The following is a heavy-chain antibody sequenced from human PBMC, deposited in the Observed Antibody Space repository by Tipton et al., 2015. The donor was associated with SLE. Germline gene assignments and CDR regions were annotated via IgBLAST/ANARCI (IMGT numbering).Heavy chain of an antibody. CDR3: ATPLIRPNACFAFDV. CDR2: IYVGDSDT. Sequence: VQLVQSGAEVRKPGESLKISCKSSGNNFSNSRIAWVRQMPGKGLEWMGIIYVGDSDTTYSPSFQGQVTISADKSTNTAYLQWSSLRASDSAMYYCATPLIRPNACFAFDVWVQVTLVTVSS. CDR1: GNNFSNSR. D-gene: IGHD3-16*01. V-gene: IGHV5-51*03. J-gene: IGHJ3*01.